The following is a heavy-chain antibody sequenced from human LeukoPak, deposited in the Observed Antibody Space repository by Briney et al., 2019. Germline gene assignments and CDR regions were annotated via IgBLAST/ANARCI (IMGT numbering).Heavy chain of an antibody. CDR2: ISSHGDST. D-gene: IGHD6-19*01. Sequence: PGGSLGLSCAASGFTFGTYALHWVRQAPGKGLEYVSGISSHGDSTYYGNSVKGRFTISRDNSKNTLYLQMGSLRAEDMAVYYCARRNGWFIDYWGQGTLVTVSS. V-gene: IGHV3-64*01. CDR3: ARRNGWFIDY. CDR1: GFTFGTYA. J-gene: IGHJ4*02.